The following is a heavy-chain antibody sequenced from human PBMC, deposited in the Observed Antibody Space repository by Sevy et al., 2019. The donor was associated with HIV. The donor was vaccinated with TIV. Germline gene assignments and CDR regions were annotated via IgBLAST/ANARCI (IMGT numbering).Heavy chain of an antibody. V-gene: IGHV3-53*01. CDR3: ARDVKDCSSTSCYKGVSGWFDP. Sequence: GGSLRLSCAASGFTVSSNYMSWVRQAPGKGLEWVSVIYSGGSTYYADSVKGRFTISRDNSKNTLYLQMNSLRAEDTAVYYCARDVKDCSSTSCYKGVSGWFDPWGQGTLVTVS. D-gene: IGHD2-2*02. J-gene: IGHJ5*02. CDR2: IYSGGST. CDR1: GFTVSSNY.